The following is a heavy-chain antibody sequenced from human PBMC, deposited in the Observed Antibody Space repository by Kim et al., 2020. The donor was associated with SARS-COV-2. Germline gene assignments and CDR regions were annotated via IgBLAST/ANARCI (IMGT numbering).Heavy chain of an antibody. V-gene: IGHV4-39*01. Sequence: SETLSLTCTVSGGSIYRSDYYWGWIRQPPGKGLEWIGTIYYTGSVYYSPSLKSRITVSIDTSQNQFTLNLTSVTAADTAVYYCAVVRGAIPAYHYYGMDV. CDR3: AVVRGAIPAYHYYGMDV. J-gene: IGHJ6*01. CDR2: IYYTGSV. CDR1: GGSIYRSDYY. D-gene: IGHD3-10*01.